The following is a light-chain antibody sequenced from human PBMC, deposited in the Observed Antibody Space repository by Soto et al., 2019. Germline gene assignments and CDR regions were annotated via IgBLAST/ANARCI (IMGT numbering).Light chain of an antibody. V-gene: IGLV1-51*01. J-gene: IGLJ2*01. CDR3: GTWYSSLSAGV. CDR2: DNN. Sequence: QSVLTQPPSVSAAPGQTVTISCSGGSSNIGNNYVSWYQQLPGTAPKLLIYDNNKRPSGIPDRFSGSKSGTSATLGITGLQTGDEADYYCGTWYSSLSAGVFGGGTKLTVL. CDR1: SSNIGNNY.